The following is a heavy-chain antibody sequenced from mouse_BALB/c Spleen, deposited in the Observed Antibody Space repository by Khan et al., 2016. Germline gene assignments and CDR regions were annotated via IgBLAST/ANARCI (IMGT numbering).Heavy chain of an antibody. D-gene: IGHD1-1*01. CDR2: INTYSGES. Sequence: QIQLVQSGPELQKPGKTVKISCKASGYTFTNSGMNWVKQAPGTCLKCMGCINTYSGESTSADDFKGRFDFSLATSAETAYLQINNLKYDDTSTYICARYSYYYGSSRYFDVWGAGTTVTVSS. CDR1: GYTFTNSG. J-gene: IGHJ1*01. CDR3: ARYSYYYGSSRYFDV. V-gene: IGHV9-3-1*01.